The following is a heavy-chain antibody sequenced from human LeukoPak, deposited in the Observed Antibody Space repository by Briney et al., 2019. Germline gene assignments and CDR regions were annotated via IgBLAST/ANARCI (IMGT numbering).Heavy chain of an antibody. J-gene: IGHJ3*02. CDR1: GFTFSSYS. Sequence: GGSLRLSCAASGFTFSSYSMNWVRQAPGKGLEWVAVISYDGSNKYYADSVKGRFTISRDNSKNTLYLQMNSLRAEDTAVYYCARDGHIVVVPAARAFDIWGQGTMVTVSS. CDR2: ISYDGSNK. D-gene: IGHD2-2*01. V-gene: IGHV3-30*03. CDR3: ARDGHIVVVPAARAFDI.